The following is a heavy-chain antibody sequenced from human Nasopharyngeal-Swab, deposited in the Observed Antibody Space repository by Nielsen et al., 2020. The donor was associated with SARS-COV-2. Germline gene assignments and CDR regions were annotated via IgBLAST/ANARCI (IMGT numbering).Heavy chain of an antibody. CDR2: INHSGST. Sequence: SETLSLTCAVYGGSFSGYYWSWNRQPPGKGLEWIGEINHSGSTNYNPSLKSRVTISVDTSKNQFSLKLSSVTAADTAVYYCARGGPTSLVRGVIIPPFDYWGQGTLVTVSS. V-gene: IGHV4-34*01. D-gene: IGHD3-10*01. CDR3: ARGGPTSLVRGVIIPPFDY. J-gene: IGHJ4*02. CDR1: GGSFSGYY.